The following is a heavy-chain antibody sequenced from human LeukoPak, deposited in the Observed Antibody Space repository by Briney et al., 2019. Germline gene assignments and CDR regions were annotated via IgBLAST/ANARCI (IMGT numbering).Heavy chain of an antibody. J-gene: IGHJ4*02. V-gene: IGHV1-69*04. CDR3: ARDFPPYDSSGYYGLFYFDY. CDR2: IIPILGIA. D-gene: IGHD3-22*01. CDR1: GGTFSSYA. Sequence: ASVKVSCKASGGTFSSYAISWVRQAPGQGLEWMGRIIPILGIANYAQKLQGRVTITADKSTSTAYMELSSLRSEDTAVYYCARDFPPYDSSGYYGLFYFDYWGQGTLVTVSS.